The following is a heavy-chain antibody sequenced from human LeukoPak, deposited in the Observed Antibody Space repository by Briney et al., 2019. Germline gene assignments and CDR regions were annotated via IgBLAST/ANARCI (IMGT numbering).Heavy chain of an antibody. CDR2: ISHDGNNK. CDR3: ARTTVTTGRTNWFDP. Sequence: PGGSLRLSCAASGFPFSDYGMYWVRQAPGKGLEWLAVISHDGNNKYYADSVKGRITISRDNSKNTLYLQMNSLRAEDTAVYYCARTTVTTGRTNWFDPWGQGTLVTVSS. D-gene: IGHD4-17*01. CDR1: GFPFSDYG. J-gene: IGHJ5*02. V-gene: IGHV3-30*03.